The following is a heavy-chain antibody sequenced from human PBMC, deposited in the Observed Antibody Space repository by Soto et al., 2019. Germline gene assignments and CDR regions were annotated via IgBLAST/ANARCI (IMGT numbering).Heavy chain of an antibody. CDR2: ISAYNGNT. D-gene: IGHD3-9*01. CDR1: GYTFTSYG. J-gene: IGHJ4*02. CDR3: AKDSYDILTGRKRYFDS. V-gene: IGHV1-18*04. Sequence: ASVKVSCKASGYTFTSYGISWVRQAPGQGLEWTGWISAYNGNTNYAQKLQGRVTMTTDTSTSTAYMELRSLRSDDAAFYYCAKDSYDILTGRKRYFDSWGPGTLVTVSS.